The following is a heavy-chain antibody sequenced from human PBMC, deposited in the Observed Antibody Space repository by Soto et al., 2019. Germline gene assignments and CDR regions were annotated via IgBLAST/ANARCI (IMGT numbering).Heavy chain of an antibody. CDR3: ARDLGNNYGSFAY. Sequence: GGSLRLSCAASGFSISDHYMSWIRQAPGKGLEWVSYSSNSGTFTKYADSVKGRFSISRDNAKNSLYLEINSLRGEDTAMYYCARDLGNNYGSFAYWGQGTLVTVSS. CDR1: GFSISDHY. CDR2: SSNSGTFT. J-gene: IGHJ4*02. D-gene: IGHD4-17*01. V-gene: IGHV3-11*06.